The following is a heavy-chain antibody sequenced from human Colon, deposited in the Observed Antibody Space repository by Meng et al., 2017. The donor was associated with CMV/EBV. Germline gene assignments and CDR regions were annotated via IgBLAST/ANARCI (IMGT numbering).Heavy chain of an antibody. D-gene: IGHD1-26*01. J-gene: IGHJ5*02. V-gene: IGHV1-18*04. Sequence: KVSCKAAGYTFTGHQMHWVRQAPGQGLGWMGWNSGNNDNANYAQKFQGRVTMTTDTSTKTAYLELRSLRPDDTAVYFCARDPVGWLDPWGQGTLVTVSS. CDR1: GYTFTGHQ. CDR2: NSGNNDNA. CDR3: ARDPVGWLDP.